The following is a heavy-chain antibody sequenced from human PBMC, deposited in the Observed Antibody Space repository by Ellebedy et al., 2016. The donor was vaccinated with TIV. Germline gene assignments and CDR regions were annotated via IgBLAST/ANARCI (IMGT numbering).Heavy chain of an antibody. V-gene: IGHV3-7*01. CDR2: MKEDGSER. Sequence: GGSLRLSXTAFEITFRSDWVSWVRQAPGKGLEWVATMKEDGSERYYVDSVKGRFTISRDNAENSLHLQMNSLRVEDTAVYYCARAVNFDWLLGYFDNWGQGTLVSVSS. CDR1: EITFRSDW. CDR3: ARAVNFDWLLGYFDN. D-gene: IGHD3-9*01. J-gene: IGHJ4*02.